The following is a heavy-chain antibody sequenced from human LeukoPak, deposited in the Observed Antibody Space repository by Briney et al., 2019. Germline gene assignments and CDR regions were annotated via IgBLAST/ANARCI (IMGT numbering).Heavy chain of an antibody. CDR1: GFTFSNAW. Sequence: GGSLRLSCAASGFTFSNAWMSWVRQAPGKGLEWVGRIKSKTDGGTTDYAAPVKGRFTISRDDSKNTLYLQMNSLRAEDTAVYYCARSSMIVVVDDDAFDIWGQGTMVTVSS. J-gene: IGHJ3*02. CDR3: ARSSMIVVVDDDAFDI. CDR2: IKSKTDGGTT. V-gene: IGHV3-15*01. D-gene: IGHD3-22*01.